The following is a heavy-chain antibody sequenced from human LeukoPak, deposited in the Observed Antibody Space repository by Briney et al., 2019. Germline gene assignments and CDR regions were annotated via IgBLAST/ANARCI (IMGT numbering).Heavy chain of an antibody. J-gene: IGHJ5*02. CDR3: ARSPGAQALFGETRGWWFDP. CDR1: VGTFSSYA. CDR2: IIPILGIA. V-gene: IGHV1-69*04. Sequence: SVTVSLKASVGTFSSYAISRVRQPPGQGLEWMGRIIPILGIANYAQKLQGRVTITADKSTSTAYMELSSLRSEDTAVYYCARSPGAQALFGETRGWWFDPWGQGTLVTVSS. D-gene: IGHD3-10*01.